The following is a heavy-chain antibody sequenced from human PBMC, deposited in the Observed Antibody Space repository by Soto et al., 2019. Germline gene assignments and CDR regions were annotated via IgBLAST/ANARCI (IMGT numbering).Heavy chain of an antibody. CDR3: ARGDVDTALVGRRFDY. CDR1: GGSFSGYY. Sequence: QVQLQQWGAGLLKPSETLSLTCAVYGGSFSGYYWSWIRQPPGKGLEWIGEINHSGSTNYNQSLKSRVTISVDTSKNQFALKLSSVTAADTAVYNCARGDVDTALVGRRFDYWGQGSLVTVSS. D-gene: IGHD5-18*01. CDR2: INHSGST. J-gene: IGHJ4*02. V-gene: IGHV4-34*01.